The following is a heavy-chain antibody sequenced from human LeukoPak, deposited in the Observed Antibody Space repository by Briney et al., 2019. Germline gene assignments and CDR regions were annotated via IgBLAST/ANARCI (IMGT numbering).Heavy chain of an antibody. CDR3: ARIQWLVLRGVSFNWFDP. Sequence: SETLSLTCTVSGGSISSSSYYWGWIRQPPGKGLEWIGSIYYSGSTYYNPSLKSRVTISVDTSKNQFSLKLSSVTAADTAVYYCARIQWLVLRGVSFNWFDPWGQGTLVTVSS. CDR2: IYYSGST. D-gene: IGHD6-19*01. J-gene: IGHJ5*02. CDR1: GGSISSSSYY. V-gene: IGHV4-39*01.